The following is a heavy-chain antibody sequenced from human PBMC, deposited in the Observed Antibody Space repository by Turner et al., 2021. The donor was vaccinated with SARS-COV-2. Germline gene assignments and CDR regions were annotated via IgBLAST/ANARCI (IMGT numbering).Heavy chain of an antibody. V-gene: IGHV3-9*01. CDR2: SSWNSDSI. J-gene: IGHJ4*02. CDR3: AKGPPIGWDSTWLDY. Sequence: EVQLVESGGGLLQPGRSLSLSCAASGFTLDDYAMHWVRQAPGKGLEWVSSSSWNSDSIVYAESVKGRFTNTRDNAKNSLYLQMNSLGAEDTAWYYCAKGPPIGWDSTWLDYWGQGTLVTVSS. CDR1: GFTLDDYA. D-gene: IGHD6-13*01.